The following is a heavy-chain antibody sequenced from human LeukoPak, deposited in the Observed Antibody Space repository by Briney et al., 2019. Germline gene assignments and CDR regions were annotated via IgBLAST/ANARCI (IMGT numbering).Heavy chain of an antibody. D-gene: IGHD2-2*01. J-gene: IGHJ4*02. CDR1: GFTFSSYD. CDR2: IRPSGDNT. V-gene: IGHV3-23*01. Sequence: GGALRLSCAASGFTFSSYDMTWVRQAPGRGLEWVSSIRPSGDNTYYADSVKGRFTISRDNSKNTLYLQMNSLRAEDTAVYYCARAPIVVVPAAIWGIDYWGQGTLVTVSS. CDR3: ARAPIVVVPAAIWGIDY.